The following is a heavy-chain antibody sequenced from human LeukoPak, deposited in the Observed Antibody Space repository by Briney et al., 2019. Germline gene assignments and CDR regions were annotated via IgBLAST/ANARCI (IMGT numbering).Heavy chain of an antibody. CDR3: AEDGHYYGSGSYISY. V-gene: IGHV3-23*01. D-gene: IGHD3-10*01. CDR2: ISGSGGST. Sequence: GGSLRLSCAASGFTFSSYAMSWVRQAPGKGLEWVSAISGSGGSTYYADSVKGRFTISRDNSKNTLYLQMNSLRAEDTAAYYCAEDGHYYGSGSYISYWGQGTLVTVSS. CDR1: GFTFSSYA. J-gene: IGHJ4*02.